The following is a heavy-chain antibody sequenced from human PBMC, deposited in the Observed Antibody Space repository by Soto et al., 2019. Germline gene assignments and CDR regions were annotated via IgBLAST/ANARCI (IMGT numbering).Heavy chain of an antibody. J-gene: IGHJ5*02. Sequence: ASVKVSCKASGDTFSSYAISWVRQAPGQGLEWMGGIIPIFGTANYAQKFQGRVTITADESTSTAYMELSSLRSEDTAVYYCARVWQWLAPYNWFDPWGQGTLVTVSS. CDR3: ARVWQWLAPYNWFDP. V-gene: IGHV1-69*13. CDR2: IIPIFGTA. D-gene: IGHD6-19*01. CDR1: GDTFSSYA.